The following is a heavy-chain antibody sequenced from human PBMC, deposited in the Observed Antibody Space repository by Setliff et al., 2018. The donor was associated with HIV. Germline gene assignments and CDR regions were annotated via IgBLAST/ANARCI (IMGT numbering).Heavy chain of an antibody. CDR3: ARGKGVGGVVITGGLDV. V-gene: IGHV1-8*01. Sequence: PVASVKVSCKASGHTFTNVDIHWLRRATGQGLEWMGWMNPNTGVSGYALKFQARVTMTRDTSISTAYMELSSLTSEDTAVYYCARGKGVGGVVITGGLDVWGKGTTVTVSS. CDR1: GHTFTNVD. CDR2: MNPNTGVS. J-gene: IGHJ6*04. D-gene: IGHD3-10*01.